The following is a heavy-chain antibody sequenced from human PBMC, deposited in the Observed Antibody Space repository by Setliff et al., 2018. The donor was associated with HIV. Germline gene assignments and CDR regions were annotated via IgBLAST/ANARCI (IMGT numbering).Heavy chain of an antibody. J-gene: IGHJ4*02. Sequence: PSETLSLPCTVSGGSIGVDCWSWIRQPPGKGLEWIGYIYSNGITRYNPSLKSRVTISLDTSKIEFSLTLKSVTAADTAIYYCARLPRGPWRWDYWGQGMLVTVSS. CDR1: GGSIGVDC. V-gene: IGHV4-4*09. D-gene: IGHD5-12*01. CDR2: IYSNGIT. CDR3: ARLPRGPWRWDY.